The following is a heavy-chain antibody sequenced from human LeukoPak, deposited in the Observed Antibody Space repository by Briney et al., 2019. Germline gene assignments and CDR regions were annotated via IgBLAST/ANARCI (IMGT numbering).Heavy chain of an antibody. V-gene: IGHV3-53*01. D-gene: IGHD3-10*01. CDR3: AREFRDAFDV. CDR2: LDTGGAT. Sequence: PGGSLRLSCAVSGFTVRSHFMAWVRQAPGKGLEWVSVLDTGGATHYAESVKGRFTISRDNTWNTLFLQMNSLRDEDTAVYYCAREFRDAFDVWGQGTRVTVSS. CDR1: GFTVRSHF. J-gene: IGHJ3*01.